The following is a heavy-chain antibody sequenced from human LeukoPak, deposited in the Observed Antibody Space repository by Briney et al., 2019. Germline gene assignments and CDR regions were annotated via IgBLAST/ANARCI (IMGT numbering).Heavy chain of an antibody. Sequence: SETLSLTCTVSGGSISSYYWSWIRQPPGKGLEWIGYIYYSGSTNYNPSLKSRVTISVDTSKNQFSLKLSSVTAADTAVYYCARVRGYSSGWYGYYFDYWGQGTQVTVSS. CDR1: GGSISSYY. J-gene: IGHJ4*02. CDR3: ARVRGYSSGWYGYYFDY. CDR2: IYYSGST. D-gene: IGHD6-13*01. V-gene: IGHV4-59*01.